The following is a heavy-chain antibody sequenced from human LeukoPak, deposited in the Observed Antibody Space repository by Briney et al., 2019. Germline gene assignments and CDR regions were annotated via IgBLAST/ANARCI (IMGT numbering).Heavy chain of an antibody. CDR1: VGSISSGGYY. Sequence: SETLSLTCTVPVGSISSGGYYWSWIRQHPGKGLEWIGYIYYSGSPYYNPSLKSQVTISVDTSENQFSLKLSSVTAADTAVYYCARHAEGRDGYNSPFDYWGQGTLVTVSS. CDR2: IYYSGSP. D-gene: IGHD5-24*01. CDR3: ARHAEGRDGYNSPFDY. J-gene: IGHJ4*02. V-gene: IGHV4-31*01.